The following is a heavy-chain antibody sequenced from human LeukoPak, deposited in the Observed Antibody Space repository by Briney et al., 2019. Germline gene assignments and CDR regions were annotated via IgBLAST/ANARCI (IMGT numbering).Heavy chain of an antibody. V-gene: IGHV1-2*02. CDR1: GYTFTGYY. Sequence: ASVKVSCKASGYTFTGYYMHWVRQAPGQGLEWMGWINPNSGGTNYAQKFQGRVTMTRDTSISTAYMELSRLRSDDTAVYYCATEVDCVGDSCYRFDYWGQGTLVTVSS. CDR3: ATEVDCVGDSCYRFDY. CDR2: INPNSGGT. D-gene: IGHD2-15*01. J-gene: IGHJ4*02.